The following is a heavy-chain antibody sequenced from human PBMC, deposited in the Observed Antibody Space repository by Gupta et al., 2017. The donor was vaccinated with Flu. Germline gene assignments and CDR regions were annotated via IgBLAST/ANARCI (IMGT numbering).Heavy chain of an antibody. J-gene: IGHJ5*01. Sequence: QVQLVQSGAEVKRPGASVKVSCKASGYTFPSFDLNWVRKATGQGLEWMGWMNPNSGHTGYAQKFQARVTLTRNTSIRTAYMELSSLRSEDTAVYYCGRLVSCGGDCYYVDSWGQGTRVTVSS. V-gene: IGHV1-8*01. CDR1: GYTFPSFD. D-gene: IGHD2-21*02. CDR3: GRLVSCGGDCYYVDS. CDR2: MNPNSGHT.